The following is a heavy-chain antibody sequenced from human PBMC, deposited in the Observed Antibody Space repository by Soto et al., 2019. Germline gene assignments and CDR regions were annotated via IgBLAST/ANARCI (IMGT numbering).Heavy chain of an antibody. J-gene: IGHJ6*02. CDR2: IIPIFGTA. CDR3: ARDRPRYSSSLMCYYYGMDV. CDR1: GGNFSSYA. V-gene: IGHV1-69*06. D-gene: IGHD6-13*01. Sequence: QVQLVQSGAEVKKPVSSVKVSCKASGGNFSSYAIRWVRQAPGQGLEWMGGIIPIFGTANYAQKFQGRVTITADKSTSTAYMELGSLRSEDTAVYYCARDRPRYSSSLMCYYYGMDVWGQGTTVTVSS.